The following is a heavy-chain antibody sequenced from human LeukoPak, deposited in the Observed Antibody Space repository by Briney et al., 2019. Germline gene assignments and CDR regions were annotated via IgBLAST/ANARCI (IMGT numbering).Heavy chain of an antibody. CDR2: IKQDGSEK. V-gene: IGHV3-7*01. CDR3: ARDGLRGGFDI. Sequence: PGGSLRLSCAASGFTFSNYWMTWVRQAPGKGLEWVANIKQDGSEKNYVDSGKGRFTISRDNAKNSLYLQMNSLRAEDTAVYYCARDGLRGGFDIWGQGTMVTVS. CDR1: GFTFSNYW. J-gene: IGHJ3*02.